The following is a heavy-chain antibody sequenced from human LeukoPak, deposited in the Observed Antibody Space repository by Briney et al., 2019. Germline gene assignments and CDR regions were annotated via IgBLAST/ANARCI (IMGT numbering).Heavy chain of an antibody. V-gene: IGHV3-23*01. CDR2: ISGSGGST. CDR3: AKDQAFGGVPDAFDI. CDR1: GFTFSSYA. Sequence: GGSLRLSCAASGFTFSSYAMSWVRQAPGKGLEWVSAISGSGGSTYYADSVKGGFTISRDNSKNTLYLQMNSLRAEDTAVYYCAKDQAFGGVPDAFDIWGQGTMVTVSS. J-gene: IGHJ3*02. D-gene: IGHD2-8*02.